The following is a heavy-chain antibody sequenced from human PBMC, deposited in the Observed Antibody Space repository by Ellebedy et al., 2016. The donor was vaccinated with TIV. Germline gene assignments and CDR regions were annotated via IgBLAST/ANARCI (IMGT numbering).Heavy chain of an antibody. V-gene: IGHV3-21*01. J-gene: IGHJ3*02. Sequence: GESLKISXAASGFTLSSHTMNWVRQAPGKGLEWVSSISGSTNYIYYADSVKGRFTISGDDATKSLSLQMNSLRAEDTAVFYCARDVEFWAVTKETNVFDIWGQGTMVTVSS. CDR3: ARDVEFWAVTKETNVFDI. D-gene: IGHD4-17*01. CDR2: ISGSTNYI. CDR1: GFTLSSHT.